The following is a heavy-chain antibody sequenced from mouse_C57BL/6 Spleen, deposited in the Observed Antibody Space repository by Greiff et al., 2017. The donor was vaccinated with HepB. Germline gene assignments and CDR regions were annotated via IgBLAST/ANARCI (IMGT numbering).Heavy chain of an antibody. CDR3: ARWYYGSSVYYAMDY. D-gene: IGHD1-1*01. CDR1: GYTFTSYW. V-gene: IGHV1-64*01. CDR2: IHPNSGST. Sequence: VQLQQPGAELVKPGASVKLSCKASGYTFTSYWMHWVKQRPGQGLEWIGMIHPNSGSTNYNEKFKSKATLTVDKSSSTAYMQLSSLTSEDSAVYYCARWYYGSSVYYAMDYWGQGTSVTVSS. J-gene: IGHJ4*01.